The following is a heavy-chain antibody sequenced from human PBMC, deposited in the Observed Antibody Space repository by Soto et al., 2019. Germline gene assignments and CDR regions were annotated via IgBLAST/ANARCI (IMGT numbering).Heavy chain of an antibody. J-gene: IGHJ1*01. CDR2: VSPKSGNT. CDR1: GYNFFDYG. CDR3: ARGRTVSSIGPLLV. Sequence: QIQLVQSGAEVKKPGASVKVSCKASGYNFFDYGVSWVRQAPGQGREWMGWVSPKSGNTDYARKVQGRVTMTTDISTSTAYMELSGLISADTGVYYGARGRTVSSIGPLLVWGQGTLVSVSS. D-gene: IGHD1-1*01. V-gene: IGHV1-18*01.